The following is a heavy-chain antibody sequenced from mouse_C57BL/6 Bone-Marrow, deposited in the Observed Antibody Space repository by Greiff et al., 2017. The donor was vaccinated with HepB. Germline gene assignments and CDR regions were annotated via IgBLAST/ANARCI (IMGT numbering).Heavy chain of an antibody. CDR3: ARNEGYKRDYYAMDY. Sequence: EVKLVESGGGLVKPGGSLKLFCAASGFTFSSYTMSWVRQTPEKRLEWVATISGGGGNTYYPDSVKGRFTISRDNAKNTLYLQMSSLRSEDTALYYCARNEGYKRDYYAMDYWGQGTSVTVSS. CDR2: ISGGGGNT. D-gene: IGHD3-1*01. CDR1: GFTFSSYT. J-gene: IGHJ4*01. V-gene: IGHV5-9*01.